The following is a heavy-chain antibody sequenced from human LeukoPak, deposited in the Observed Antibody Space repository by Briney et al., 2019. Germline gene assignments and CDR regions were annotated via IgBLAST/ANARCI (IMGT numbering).Heavy chain of an antibody. V-gene: IGHV1-18*01. CDR3: ARVTYYDSSGYYYYYYMDV. Sequence: ASVKVSCKASGYTFTSYGISWVRQAPGQGPEWMGWISAYNGNTNYAQKLQGRVTMTTDTSTSTAYMELRSLRSDDTAVYYCARVTYYDSSGYYYYYYMDVWGKGTTVTVSS. CDR2: ISAYNGNT. J-gene: IGHJ6*03. D-gene: IGHD3-22*01. CDR1: GYTFTSYG.